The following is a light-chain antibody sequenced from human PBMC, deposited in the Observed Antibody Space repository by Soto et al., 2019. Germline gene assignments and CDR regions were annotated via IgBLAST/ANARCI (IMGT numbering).Light chain of an antibody. J-gene: IGLJ1*01. V-gene: IGLV2-8*01. CDR3: SSYAGSSNV. CDR1: SSYVGGDNY. Sequence: QSALPQPPSASGSPGPSVAISGTGTSSYVGGDNYVSWYQQHPGKAPKLMIYEVNKRPSGVPDRFSGSKSGNTDSLAVSGLQAEDEADYYCSSYAGSSNVFGPGTKLTVL. CDR2: EVN.